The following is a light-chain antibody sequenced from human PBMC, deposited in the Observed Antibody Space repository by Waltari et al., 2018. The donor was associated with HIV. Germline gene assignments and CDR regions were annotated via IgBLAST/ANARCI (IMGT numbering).Light chain of an antibody. CDR2: DNN. J-gene: IGLJ3*02. CDR1: SSNIGHNF. V-gene: IGLV1-51*01. CDR3: GTWDSSLSVWV. Sequence: QSVLTQTPSVSAAPGQKVTISCSGSSSNIGHNFVYWYQQLPGTAPKLLIYDNNKRPSGIPDRFSDSKSGTSATLGITGLQTGDEADYYCGTWDSSLSVWVFGGGTNLTVL.